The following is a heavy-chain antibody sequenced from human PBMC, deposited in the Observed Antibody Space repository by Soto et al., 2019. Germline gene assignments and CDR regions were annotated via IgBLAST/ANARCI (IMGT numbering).Heavy chain of an antibody. CDR2: IYYSGST. V-gene: IGHV4-31*03. J-gene: IGHJ6*02. CDR1: GGSISSGGYY. CDR3: AREVGWTNHNYYYYGMDV. Sequence: SETLSLTCTVSGGSISSGGYYWSWIRQHPGKGLEWIGYIYYSGSTYYNPSLKSRVTISVDTSKNQFSLKLSSVTAADTAVYYCAREVGWTNHNYYYYGMDVWGQGTTVTVSS. D-gene: IGHD6-19*01.